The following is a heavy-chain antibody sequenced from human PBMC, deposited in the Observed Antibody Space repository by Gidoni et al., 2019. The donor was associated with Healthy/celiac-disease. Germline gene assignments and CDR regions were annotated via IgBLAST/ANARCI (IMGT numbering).Heavy chain of an antibody. CDR2: IYYSGST. CDR3: ARGGVYCSGGSCPDY. CDR1: GGSISSYY. V-gene: IGHV4-59*01. Sequence: QVQLQESGPGLVKPSETLSLTCTVSGGSISSYYWSWIRQPPGKGLEWIGYIYYSGSTNYNPSLKSRATISVDTSKNQFSLKLSSVTAADTAVYYCARGGVYCSGGSCPDYWGQGTLVTVSS. D-gene: IGHD2-15*01. J-gene: IGHJ4*02.